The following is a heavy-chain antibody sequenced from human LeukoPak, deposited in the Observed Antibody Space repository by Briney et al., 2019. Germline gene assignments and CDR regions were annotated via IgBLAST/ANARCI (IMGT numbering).Heavy chain of an antibody. Sequence: SETLSLTCTVSGGSISSSSYYWGWIRQPPGKGLELIGDIYYSGSTNYNPSLKSRVTMSVDTSKNQFSLKLSSVTAADTAVYYCARGVVREYFDYWGQGTLVTVSS. CDR3: ARGVVREYFDY. CDR1: GGSISSSSYY. J-gene: IGHJ4*02. CDR2: IYYSGST. V-gene: IGHV4-39*07. D-gene: IGHD4-23*01.